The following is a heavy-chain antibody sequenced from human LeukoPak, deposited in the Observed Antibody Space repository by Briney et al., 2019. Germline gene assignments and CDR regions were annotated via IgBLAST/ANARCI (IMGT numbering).Heavy chain of an antibody. CDR3: VRGSVTYSGGYFQR. J-gene: IGHJ1*01. CDR1: GFTFSSFV. Sequence: GGSLRLSCAASGFTFSSFVMHWVRQAPGKGLEWVALITYDGSNKYYADSVRGRFTITRDNSKNTLDLQMNALRAEDTAVYYCVRGSVTYSGGYFQRWGQGTLVTVSS. D-gene: IGHD1-26*01. V-gene: IGHV3-30-3*01. CDR2: ITYDGSNK.